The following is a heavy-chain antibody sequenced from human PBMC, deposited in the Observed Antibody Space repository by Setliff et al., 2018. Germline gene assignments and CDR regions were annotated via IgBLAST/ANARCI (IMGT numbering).Heavy chain of an antibody. J-gene: IGHJ6*03. V-gene: IGHV3-33*01. Sequence: GGSLRLSCAASGFNFSSYGMHWVRQAPGKGLEWVAAIWFDGSNHYYVDSVKGRFIISRDNSKNTLYLQMNSLRAEDTAVYYCATNPPKGPSGGYYYDDPYYYYMDVWGKGTTVTSP. CDR2: IWFDGSNH. D-gene: IGHD3-22*01. CDR3: ATNPPKGPSGGYYYDDPYYYYMDV. CDR1: GFNFSSYG.